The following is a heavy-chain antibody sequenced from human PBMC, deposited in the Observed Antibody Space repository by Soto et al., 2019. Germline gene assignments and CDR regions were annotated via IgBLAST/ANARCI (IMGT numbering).Heavy chain of an antibody. D-gene: IGHD3-22*01. Sequence: QVQLQESGPGLVKPSQTLSLTCTVSGGSISSGDYYWSWIRQPPGKGLEWIGYIYYSGSTYYNPSLQRRVTISVDTSKNQFSLKLSSVTAADTAVYYCARDSSGFYDSSGYYYVDYWGQGTLVTVSS. V-gene: IGHV4-30-4*01. J-gene: IGHJ4*02. CDR2: IYYSGST. CDR3: ARDSSGFYDSSGYYYVDY. CDR1: GGSISSGDYY.